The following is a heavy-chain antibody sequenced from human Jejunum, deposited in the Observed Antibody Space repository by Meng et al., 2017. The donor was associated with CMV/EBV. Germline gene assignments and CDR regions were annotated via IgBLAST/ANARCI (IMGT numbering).Heavy chain of an antibody. CDR3: AKDVDH. J-gene: IGHJ4*02. CDR1: GFTFSSDG. Sequence: VQLLESGGGLVQPGGSLRLSCAASGFTFSSDGMHWVRQAPGRGPEWVAFIEYDGSDKYYADSMKGRFTISRDNSKNTMYLQMTSLKAEDTALYHCAKDVDHWGQGTLVTVSS. CDR2: IEYDGSDK. V-gene: IGHV3-30*02.